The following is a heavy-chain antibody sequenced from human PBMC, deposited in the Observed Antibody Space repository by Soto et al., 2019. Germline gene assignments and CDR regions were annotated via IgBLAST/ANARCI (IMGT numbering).Heavy chain of an antibody. D-gene: IGHD3-10*01. CDR1: GGTLSDYA. J-gene: IGHJ6*04. CDR2: IMPTVDSA. CDR3: AVAAVREIMAQESSGMAV. Sequence: QVQLVQSGAEVKTPGSSVKVSCKASGGTLSDYAISWVRQSPGQGLEWMGGIMPTVDSANYAQNFQGGLNIYADESTSTANLELSSLRSDDTDVYYCAVAAVREIMAQESSGMAVWGKGTTVIVSS. V-gene: IGHV1-69*01.